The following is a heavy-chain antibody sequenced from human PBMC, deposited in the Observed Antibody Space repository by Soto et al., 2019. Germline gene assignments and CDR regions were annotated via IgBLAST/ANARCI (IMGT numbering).Heavy chain of an antibody. J-gene: IGHJ6*01. D-gene: IGHD5-12*01. CDR2: IYYSGYT. Sequence: PSEPKPLPNTVFDGYIISSSYYLVLKRQPPGKGLEWIGSIYYSGYTYYNPSLKSRVTISVDTSKNQFSLKLTSVTAADMAVYCCGREKISGRFGFWGQGT. CDR1: DGYIISSSYY. V-gene: IGHV4-39*02. CDR3: GREKISGRFGF.